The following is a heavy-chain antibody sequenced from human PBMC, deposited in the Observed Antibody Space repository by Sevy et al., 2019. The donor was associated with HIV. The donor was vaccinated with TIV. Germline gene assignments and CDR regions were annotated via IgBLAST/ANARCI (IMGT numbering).Heavy chain of an antibody. CDR3: AKGGSGGCGGVIDPFDY. Sequence: GGSLRLSCAASGFTFSSYAMSWVRQAPGKGLEWVSAISGSGGSTYYADSVKGRFTISRDNSKNRLYLQMNSLRAEDTAVYYCAKGGSGGCGGVIDPFDYWGQGTLVTVSS. D-gene: IGHD3-16*02. V-gene: IGHV3-23*01. J-gene: IGHJ4*02. CDR2: ISGSGGST. CDR1: GFTFSSYA.